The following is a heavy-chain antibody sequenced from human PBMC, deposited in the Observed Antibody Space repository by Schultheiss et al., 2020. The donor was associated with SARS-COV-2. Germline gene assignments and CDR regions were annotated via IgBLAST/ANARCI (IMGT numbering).Heavy chain of an antibody. CDR3: AREGSYDFWSGFDFDY. D-gene: IGHD3-3*01. V-gene: IGHV3-30*04. CDR1: GFTFSSYA. CDR2: ISYDGSNK. J-gene: IGHJ4*02. Sequence: GESLKISCAASGFTFSSYAMHWVRQAPGKGLEWVAVISYDGSNKYYADSVKGRFTISRDNSKNTLYLQMNSLRAEDTAVYYCAREGSYDFWSGFDFDYWGQGTLVTVSS.